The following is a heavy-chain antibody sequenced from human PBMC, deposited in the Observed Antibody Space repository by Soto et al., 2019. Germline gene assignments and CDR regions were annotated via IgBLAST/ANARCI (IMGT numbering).Heavy chain of an antibody. J-gene: IGHJ6*02. CDR2: IDPSDSYT. Sequence: GESLKISCKGSGYSFTSYWISWVRQMPGKGLEWMGRIDPSDSYTNYRPSFQGHVTISADKSISTAYLQWSSLKASDTAMYYCARHDTVTTFYYYYYYGMDVWGQGTTVTVSS. CDR1: GYSFTSYW. V-gene: IGHV5-10-1*01. D-gene: IGHD4-17*01. CDR3: ARHDTVTTFYYYYYYGMDV.